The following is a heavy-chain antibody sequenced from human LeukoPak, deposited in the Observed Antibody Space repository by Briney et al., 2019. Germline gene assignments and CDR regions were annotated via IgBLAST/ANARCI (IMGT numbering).Heavy chain of an antibody. CDR1: GFTFSSYS. Sequence: PGGSVRLSCAASGFTFSSYSMNWVRPAPGKGVEGVSSISSSSSSYIYYADSVKGRFTISRDNAKNSLYLEMNSLRAEDTAVCYCARERIAAADYYFDYWGQGTLVTVSS. CDR2: ISSSSSSYI. V-gene: IGHV3-21*01. D-gene: IGHD6-13*01. J-gene: IGHJ4*02. CDR3: ARERIAAADYYFDY.